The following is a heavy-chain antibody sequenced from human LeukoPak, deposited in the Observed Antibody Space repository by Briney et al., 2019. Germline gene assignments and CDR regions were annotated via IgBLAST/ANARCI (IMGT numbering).Heavy chain of an antibody. CDR1: GSFISTGSYY. CDR3: ARVGPHAFDI. CDR2: IYYTGRT. V-gene: IGHV4-31*03. Sequence: SETLSLTCTVSGSFISTGSYYWTWIRQPPGKGLEWIGYIYYTGRTYLNPSLESRVDISVDTAQNQFSLRLTSVTAADTAIYYCARVGPHAFDIWGQGTMVTVSS. J-gene: IGHJ3*02. D-gene: IGHD3-10*01.